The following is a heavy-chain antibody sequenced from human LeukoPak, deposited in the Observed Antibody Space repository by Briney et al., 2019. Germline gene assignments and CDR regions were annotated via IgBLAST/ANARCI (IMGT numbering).Heavy chain of an antibody. J-gene: IGHJ6*02. CDR3: ARGRGYSYGLGYYYYGMDV. V-gene: IGHV4-59*01. CDR2: IYYSGST. Sequence: PSETLSLTCTVSGGSIRSYYWSWIRQPPGKGLEWIGYIYYSGSTNYNPSLKSRVTISVDTSKNQFSLKLSSVTAADTAVYYCARGRGYSYGLGYYYYGMDVWGQGTTVTVSS. D-gene: IGHD5-18*01. CDR1: GGSIRSYY.